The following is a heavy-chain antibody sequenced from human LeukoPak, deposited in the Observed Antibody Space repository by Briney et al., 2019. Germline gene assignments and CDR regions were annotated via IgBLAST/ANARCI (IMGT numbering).Heavy chain of an antibody. D-gene: IGHD2-15*01. Sequence: ASVKVSCKASGYTFTSYGISWVRQAPGQGLEWMGWISAYNGNTNYAQKLQGRVTMTTDTSTSTAYMELRSLRSDDTAVYYCARGPSRGYCSGGSCYSNYWGREPWSPSPQ. CDR2: ISAYNGNT. CDR3: ARGPSRGYCSGGSCYSNY. J-gene: IGHJ4*02. CDR1: GYTFTSYG. V-gene: IGHV1-18*01.